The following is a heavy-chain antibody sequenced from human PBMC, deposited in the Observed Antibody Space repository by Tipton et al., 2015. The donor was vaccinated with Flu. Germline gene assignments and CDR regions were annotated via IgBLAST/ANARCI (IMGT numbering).Heavy chain of an antibody. CDR1: GGSISSSTYY. CDR2: IYTSGST. D-gene: IGHD4-11*01. V-gene: IGHV4-61*02. CDR3: ARRDYSNYVSDPKNWFDP. J-gene: IGHJ5*02. Sequence: TLSLTCTVSGGSISSSTYYWSWIRQPAGKGLEWIGRIYTSGSTNYNPSLKSRVTMSVDTSKSQFSLKLNSVTAADTAVYYCARRDYSNYVSDPKNWFDPWGQGTLVTVSS.